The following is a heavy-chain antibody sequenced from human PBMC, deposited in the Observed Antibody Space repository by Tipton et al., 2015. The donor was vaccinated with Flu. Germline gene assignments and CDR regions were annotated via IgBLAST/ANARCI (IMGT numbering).Heavy chain of an antibody. J-gene: IGHJ4*02. Sequence: SLRLSCEASGFTFNSYEMNWVRQAPGKGLEWASHISPSGSTKYYADSVKGRFTISRDNAKNSLYLQMNSLRSEDTAVYYCTRGFIRLCDYWGQGTLVTVSS. CDR3: TRGFIRLCDY. CDR2: ISPSGSTK. CDR1: GFTFNSYE. V-gene: IGHV3-48*03. D-gene: IGHD3-16*01.